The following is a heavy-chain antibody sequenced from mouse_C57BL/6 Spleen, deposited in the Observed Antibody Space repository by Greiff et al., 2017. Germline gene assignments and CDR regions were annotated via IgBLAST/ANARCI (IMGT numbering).Heavy chain of an antibody. CDR3: ARDDGSSYDWCAY. CDR1: GYSITSGYY. D-gene: IGHD1-1*01. Sequence: DVKLQESGPGLVKPSQSLSLTCSVTGYSITSGYYWNWIRQFPGNKLEWMGYISYDGSNNYNPSLKNRISITRDTSKNQFFLKLNSVTTEDTATYYCARDDGSSYDWCAYWGQGTLVTVSA. J-gene: IGHJ3*01. V-gene: IGHV3-6*01. CDR2: ISYDGSN.